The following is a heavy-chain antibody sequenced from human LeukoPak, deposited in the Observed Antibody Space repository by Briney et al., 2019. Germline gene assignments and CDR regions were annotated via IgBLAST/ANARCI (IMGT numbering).Heavy chain of an antibody. Sequence: GESLKISCKGSGYTFSNYWTGWGRQLPAKGLEGMGIIYPADSYTRYSPSFQGQVTISADKSISTVYLQWSSLRASDTAMYYCGRAVQVQTDAFHFWGQGTMVTVSS. J-gene: IGHJ3*01. CDR2: IYPADSYT. D-gene: IGHD1-1*01. CDR3: GRAVQVQTDAFHF. CDR1: GYTFSNYW. V-gene: IGHV5-51*01.